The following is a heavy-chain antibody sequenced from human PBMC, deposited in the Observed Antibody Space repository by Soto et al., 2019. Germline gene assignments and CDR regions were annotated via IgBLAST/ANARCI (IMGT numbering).Heavy chain of an antibody. CDR2: IIPVFGTP. CDR1: GGSLSNYG. J-gene: IGHJ6*01. D-gene: IGHD3-22*01. V-gene: IGHV1-69*12. Sequence: QVQLVQSGAEVKKPGSSVKVSCKASGGSLSNYGISWVRQAPGQGLEWMGAIIPVFGTPNYAQKFQDRVTITADESTTTGYMEVRSLASEDTAVYYCARGDATKIVVPTYYAMDVGGQGTTVTVSS. CDR3: ARGDATKIVVPTYYAMDV.